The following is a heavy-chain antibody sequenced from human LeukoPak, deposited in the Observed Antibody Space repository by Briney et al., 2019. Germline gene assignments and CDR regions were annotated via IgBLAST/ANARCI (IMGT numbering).Heavy chain of an antibody. CDR1: GGSFSTYY. CDR2: INHSGST. Sequence: SETLSLTCAVYGGSFSTYYWSWIRQPPGKGLEWIGEINHSGSTNYNPSLKSRVTITVDTSKNQFSLKLSSVTAADTAVYYCARGFGITFGGVIVRRGAFDIWGQGTMVTVSS. J-gene: IGHJ3*02. V-gene: IGHV4-34*01. D-gene: IGHD3-16*02. CDR3: ARGFGITFGGVIVRRGAFDI.